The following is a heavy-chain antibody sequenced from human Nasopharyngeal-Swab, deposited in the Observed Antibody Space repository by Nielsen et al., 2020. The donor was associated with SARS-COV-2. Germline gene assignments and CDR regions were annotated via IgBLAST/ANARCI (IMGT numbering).Heavy chain of an antibody. CDR2: IYWDDDK. V-gene: IGHV2-5*02. Sequence: SGPTLVKPTQTPTLTCTFSGFSLSTSGVGVGWIRQPPGKALEWLALIYWDDDKRYSPSLKSRLTITKDTSKNQVVLTMTNMDPVDTATYYCANSSSPTHYFGIQRLFDYWGQGTLVTVSS. D-gene: IGHD5-18*01. J-gene: IGHJ4*02. CDR1: GFSLSTSGVG. CDR3: ANSSSPTHYFGIQRLFDY.